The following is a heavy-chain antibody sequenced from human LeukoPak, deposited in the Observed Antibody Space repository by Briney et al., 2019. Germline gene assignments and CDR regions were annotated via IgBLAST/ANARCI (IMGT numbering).Heavy chain of an antibody. V-gene: IGHV3-21*01. CDR1: GFTFSSYS. Sequence: PGGSLRLSCAASGFTFSSYSMNWVRQAPGKGLEWVSSISSSSSYIYYADSVKGRFTISRDNAKNSLYLQMNSLRAEDTAVYYCARDDSIAAAVDAFDIWGQGTMVTVSS. J-gene: IGHJ3*02. CDR2: ISSSSSYI. CDR3: ARDDSIAAAVDAFDI. D-gene: IGHD6-13*01.